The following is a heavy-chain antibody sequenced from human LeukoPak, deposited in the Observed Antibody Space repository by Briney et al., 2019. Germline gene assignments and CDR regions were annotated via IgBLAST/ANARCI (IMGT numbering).Heavy chain of an antibody. Sequence: SETLSLTCTVSGGSISSYYWSWIRQPPGKGLEWIGYIYYSGSTNYNPSLKSRVTISVDTSKNQFSLKLSSVTAADTAVYYCVRLAYYYDSSGYYLLDAFDIWGQGTMVTVSS. V-gene: IGHV4-59*08. D-gene: IGHD3-22*01. CDR2: IYYSGST. CDR1: GGSISSYY. J-gene: IGHJ3*02. CDR3: VRLAYYYDSSGYYLLDAFDI.